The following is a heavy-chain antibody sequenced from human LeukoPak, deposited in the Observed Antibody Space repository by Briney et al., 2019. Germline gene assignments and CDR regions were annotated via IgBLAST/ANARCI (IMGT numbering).Heavy chain of an antibody. CDR2: ISSGSTYI. J-gene: IGHJ4*02. CDR3: ARDIDWNDAGSFDY. Sequence: GGSLTLSCSASGFTFSSYSMNWPRQAPGEGLEWVSIISSGSTYIYYADSGKGRFTISRDKAKNSLYLQMNSLRAEDPAVYYCARDIDWNDAGSFDYWGQGTLVTVSS. CDR1: GFTFSSYS. D-gene: IGHD1-1*01. V-gene: IGHV3-21*01.